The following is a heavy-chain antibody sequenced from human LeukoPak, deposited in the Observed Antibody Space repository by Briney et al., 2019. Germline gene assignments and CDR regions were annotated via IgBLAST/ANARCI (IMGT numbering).Heavy chain of an antibody. J-gene: IGHJ4*02. D-gene: IGHD3-22*01. V-gene: IGHV4-59*01. CDR2: IYYSGST. Sequence: SETLSLTRTVSGGSISSYYWSWIRQPPGKGLEWIGYIYYSGSTNYNPSLKSRVTISVDTSKNQFSLKLNSVTAADTAVYYCARAPDDSSGYYPLDYWGQGTLVTVSS. CDR1: GGSISSYY. CDR3: ARAPDDSSGYYPLDY.